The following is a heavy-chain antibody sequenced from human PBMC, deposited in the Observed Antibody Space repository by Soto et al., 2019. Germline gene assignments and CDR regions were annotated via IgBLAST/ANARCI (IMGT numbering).Heavy chain of an antibody. CDR3: ARGSGGNTNWYLAHFDY. V-gene: IGHV4-31*03. Sequence: SETLSLTCTVSGASISSDPYYWSWIRQHPGKGLEWIGYISYIGSTFYNPSLKNRVTISMDRSKNQFSLKLNSLTDADTAVYNCARGSGGNTNWYLAHFDYWGQGTPVTVSS. CDR1: GASISSDPYY. D-gene: IGHD1-1*01. J-gene: IGHJ4*02. CDR2: ISYIGST.